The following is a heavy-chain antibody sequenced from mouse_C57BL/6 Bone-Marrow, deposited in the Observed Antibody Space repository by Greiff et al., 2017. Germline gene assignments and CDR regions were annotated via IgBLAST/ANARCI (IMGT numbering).Heavy chain of an antibody. CDR2: IYPGNSDT. CDR1: GYTFTSYW. Sequence: VQLQQSGTVLARPGASVKMSCKTSGYTFTSYWMHWVKQRPGQGLEWIGAIYPGNSDTSYNQKFKGKAKLTAVTSASTAYMELSSLTNEDSAVYYCTRERWLLRPLFAYWGQGTLVTVSA. V-gene: IGHV1-5*01. CDR3: TRERWLLRPLFAY. J-gene: IGHJ3*01. D-gene: IGHD2-3*01.